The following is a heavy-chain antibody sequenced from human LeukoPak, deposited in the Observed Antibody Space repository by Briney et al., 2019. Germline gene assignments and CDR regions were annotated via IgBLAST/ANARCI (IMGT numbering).Heavy chain of an antibody. CDR3: ASPSSSYYYYYMDV. CDR1: GGTFSSYA. V-gene: IGHV1-69*05. Sequence: GASVKVSCKASGGTFSSYAISWVRQAPAQGLEWMGGIIPIFGTANYAQKFQGRVTITTDESTSTAYMELSSLRSEDTAVYYCASPSSSYYYYYMDVWGKGTTVTVSS. CDR2: IIPIFGTA. D-gene: IGHD3-10*01. J-gene: IGHJ6*03.